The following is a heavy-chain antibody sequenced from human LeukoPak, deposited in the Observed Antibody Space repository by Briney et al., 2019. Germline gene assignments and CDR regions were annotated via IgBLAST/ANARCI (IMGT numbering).Heavy chain of an antibody. V-gene: IGHV3-9*01. CDR2: ISWNSGTI. CDR1: GFTFDDYA. CDR3: ARGETYYYDSSGYYYVRYDYYYYMDV. D-gene: IGHD3-22*01. J-gene: IGHJ6*03. Sequence: PGGSLRLSCLASGFTFDDYAMHWVRQAPGKGLEWVAVISWNSGTIDYADSVEGRFTISRDNAKNSLYLQMNSLRAEDTAVYYCARGETYYYDSSGYYYVRYDYYYYMDVWGKGTTVTVSS.